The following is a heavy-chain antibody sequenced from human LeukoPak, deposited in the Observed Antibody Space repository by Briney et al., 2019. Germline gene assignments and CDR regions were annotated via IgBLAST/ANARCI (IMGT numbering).Heavy chain of an antibody. CDR1: GFTFTNYG. J-gene: IGHJ4*02. V-gene: IGHV3-30*03. CDR2: ITYDGYYK. Sequence: PGGSLRLSCAASGFTFTNYGMHWVRQAPGKGLEWVALITYDGYYKYYSDSVKGRFTISSDTSKNTLYLQMNSLRAEDTAVYYCARDLSPVVRASPMGHWGQGTPVTVSS. D-gene: IGHD3-10*01. CDR3: ARDLSPVVRASPMGH.